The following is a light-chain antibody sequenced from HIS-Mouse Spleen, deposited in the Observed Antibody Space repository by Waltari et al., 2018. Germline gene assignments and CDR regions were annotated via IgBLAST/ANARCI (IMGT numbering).Light chain of an antibody. CDR1: QSVSSY. CDR3: QQRSNWHT. J-gene: IGKJ4*01. V-gene: IGKV3-11*01. CDR2: DAS. Sequence: EIVLTQSPATLSLSPGERATLSCRASQSVSSYLAWSQQKPGQAPRLLIYDASNRATGIPARFSGSGSGTDFTLTISSLEPEDFAVYYCQQRSNWHTFGGGTKVEIK.